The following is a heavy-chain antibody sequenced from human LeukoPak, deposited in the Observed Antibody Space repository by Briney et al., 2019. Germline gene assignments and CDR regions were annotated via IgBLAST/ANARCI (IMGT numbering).Heavy chain of an antibody. CDR3: ANLGGKWGSPFDY. CDR1: GFTFSSYA. D-gene: IGHD3-16*01. CDR2: ISGSGGST. Sequence: GGSLRLSCAASGFTFSSYAMSWVRQAPGKGLEWVSAISGSGGSTYYADSVKGRFTISRDNSKNTLYLQMNSLRAEDTAVYYCANLGGKWGSPFDYWGQGTLVTVSS. J-gene: IGHJ4*02. V-gene: IGHV3-23*01.